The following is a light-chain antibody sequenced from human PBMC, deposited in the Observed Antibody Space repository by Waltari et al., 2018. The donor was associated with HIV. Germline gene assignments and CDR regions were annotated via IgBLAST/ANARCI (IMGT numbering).Light chain of an antibody. CDR2: KDR. CDR1: TLPKQS. V-gene: IGLV3-25*03. J-gene: IGLJ2*01. Sequence: SYGLTQPPSVSVSPGQTATLTCSGDTLPKQSGYWYQQKPGHAPVMVIYKDRERPSGIPERFSGSSSATTATLTISGVQPEDEADYYCQSSDISGNYWVLGGGTKLTVL. CDR3: QSSDISGNYWV.